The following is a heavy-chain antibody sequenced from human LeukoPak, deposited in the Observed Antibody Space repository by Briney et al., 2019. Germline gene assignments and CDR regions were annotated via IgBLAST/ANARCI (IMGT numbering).Heavy chain of an antibody. V-gene: IGHV4-34*01. D-gene: IGHD3-3*01. CDR2: INHSGST. Sequence: KPSETLSLTCAVYGGSFSGYYWSWIRQPPGKGLEWIGEINHSGSTNYNPSLKSRVTISVDTSKNQFSLKLSSVTAADTAVYYCARGWVTILGVVIGPDYWGQGTLVTVSS. CDR3: ARGWVTILGVVIGPDY. J-gene: IGHJ4*02. CDR1: GGSFSGYY.